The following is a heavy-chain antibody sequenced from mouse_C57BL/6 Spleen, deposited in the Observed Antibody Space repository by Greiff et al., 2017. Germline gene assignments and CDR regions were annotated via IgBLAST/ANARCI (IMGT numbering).Heavy chain of an antibody. CDR3: AREEAMVTTGNYFDY. J-gene: IGHJ2*01. V-gene: IGHV1-80*01. CDR1: GYAFSSYW. CDR2: IYPGDGDT. D-gene: IGHD2-2*01. Sequence: QVQLQQSGAELVKPGASVKISCKASGYAFSSYWMNWVKQRPGKGLEWIGQIYPGDGDTNYNGKFKGKATLTADKSSSTAYMELRSLTSEDSAVYFCAREEAMVTTGNYFDYWGQGTTLTVSS.